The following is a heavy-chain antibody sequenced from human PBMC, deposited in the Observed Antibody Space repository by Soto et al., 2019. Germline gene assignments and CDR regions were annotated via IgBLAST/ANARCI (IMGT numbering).Heavy chain of an antibody. Sequence: AETLSLTCTVSGGSISGYFWTWIRHPSGKGLEWIGRIYTNGTTNYHPSLKSRVTMSVDTSKNYFSLNLDYVTAADTAVYYCAREAVAATGTWWFDPWGQGTLVTVSS. CDR1: GGSISGYF. CDR2: IYTNGTT. V-gene: IGHV4-4*07. CDR3: AREAVAATGTWWFDP. D-gene: IGHD6-13*01. J-gene: IGHJ5*02.